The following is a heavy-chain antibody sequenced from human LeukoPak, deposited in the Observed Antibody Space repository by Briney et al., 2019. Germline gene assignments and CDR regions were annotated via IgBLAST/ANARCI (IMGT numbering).Heavy chain of an antibody. Sequence: PSETLSLTCAVYGGSFSGYYWSWIRQPPGKGLEWIGEINHSGSTNYNPSLKSRVTISVDTSKNQFSLKLSPVTAADTAVYYCARSSIQPYDYWGQGTLVTVSS. CDR1: GGSFSGYY. CDR2: INHSGST. J-gene: IGHJ4*02. V-gene: IGHV4-34*01. CDR3: ARSSIQPYDY. D-gene: IGHD5-18*01.